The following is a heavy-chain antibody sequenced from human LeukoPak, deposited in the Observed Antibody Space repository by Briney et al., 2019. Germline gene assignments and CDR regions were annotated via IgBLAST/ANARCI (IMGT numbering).Heavy chain of an antibody. Sequence: PGGSLRLSCAASGFTFSSYDMHWVRQVTGKGLEWVSGIGTADDTCYSGSVKGRFAISRENAKNPLYLQVNSLRAGDTAVYYCAKGRWGLTINNFDIWGQGRMVTVSS. CDR2: IGTADDT. CDR1: GFTFSSYD. CDR3: AKGRWGLTINNFDI. J-gene: IGHJ3*02. D-gene: IGHD3-9*01. V-gene: IGHV3-13*01.